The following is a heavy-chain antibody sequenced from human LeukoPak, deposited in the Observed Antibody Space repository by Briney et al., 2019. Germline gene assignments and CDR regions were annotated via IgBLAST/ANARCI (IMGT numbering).Heavy chain of an antibody. CDR2: YTGGGTGT. J-gene: IGHJ4*02. CDR1: GFTFSPYA. Sequence: PGGSLRLSCAASGFTFSPYAMNWVRQAPGKGLEWVSTYTGGGTGTYYADSVRGRFTISRDNSMNTLYLQMNSLRAEDTAVYYCAKVEGYCSGGTCYKPFDYWGQGTLVTVSS. D-gene: IGHD2-15*01. V-gene: IGHV3-23*01. CDR3: AKVEGYCSGGTCYKPFDY.